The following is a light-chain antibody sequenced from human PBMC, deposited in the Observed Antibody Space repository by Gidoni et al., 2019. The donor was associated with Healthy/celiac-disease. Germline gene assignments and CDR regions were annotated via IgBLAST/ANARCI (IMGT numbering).Light chain of an antibody. V-gene: IGLV3-1*01. CDR1: KLGDKY. Sequence: SYALTQPPSVPVSPGQTASINCSGDKLGDKYACWYQQKPGQSPVLVIYQDSKRPSGIPERFSGSNSGNTATLTISGTQAMDEADYYCQAWDSSTHVVFGGGTKLTVL. CDR3: QAWDSSTHVV. J-gene: IGLJ2*01. CDR2: QDS.